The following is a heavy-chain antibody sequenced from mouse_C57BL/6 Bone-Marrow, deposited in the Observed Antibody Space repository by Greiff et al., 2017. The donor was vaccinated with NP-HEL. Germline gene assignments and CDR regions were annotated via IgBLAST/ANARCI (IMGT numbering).Heavy chain of an antibody. CDR3: TRDYGSSYWFAY. V-gene: IGHV5-9-1*02. CDR1: GFTFSSYA. J-gene: IGHJ3*01. Sequence: EVQGVESGEGLVKPGGSLKLSCAASGFTFSSYAMSWVRQTPEKRLEWVAYISSGGDYIYYADTVKGRFTISRDNARNTLYLQMSSLKSEDTAMYYCTRDYGSSYWFAYWGQGTLVTVSA. CDR2: ISSGGDYI. D-gene: IGHD1-1*01.